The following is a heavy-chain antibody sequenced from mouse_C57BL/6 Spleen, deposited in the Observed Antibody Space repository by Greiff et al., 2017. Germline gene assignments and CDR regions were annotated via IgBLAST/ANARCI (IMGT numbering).Heavy chain of an antibody. CDR3: ARRGSSSLYYFDY. J-gene: IGHJ2*01. V-gene: IGHV1-80*01. Sequence: VQLQQSGAELVKPGASVKISCKASGYAFSSYWMNWVKQRPGTGLEWIGQIYPGAGDTNYNGKFKGKATLTADKSSSTAYMQLSSLTSEDSAVYFCARRGSSSLYYFDYWGQGTTLTVSS. CDR2: IYPGAGDT. CDR1: GYAFSSYW. D-gene: IGHD1-1*01.